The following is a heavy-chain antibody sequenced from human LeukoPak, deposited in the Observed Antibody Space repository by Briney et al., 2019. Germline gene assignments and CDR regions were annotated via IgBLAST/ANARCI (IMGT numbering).Heavy chain of an antibody. Sequence: GGSLRLSCEASGFSFSGYAMSWVRQAPGKGLDWVSGVSDSGVNTYYADSVKGRFTISRDNSKNTLYLQMNSLRAEDTAVYYCAKDLGLEGIWFGELPQTWGQGTLVTVSS. D-gene: IGHD3-10*01. J-gene: IGHJ5*02. CDR3: AKDLGLEGIWFGELPQT. V-gene: IGHV3-23*01. CDR1: GFSFSGYA. CDR2: VSDSGVNT.